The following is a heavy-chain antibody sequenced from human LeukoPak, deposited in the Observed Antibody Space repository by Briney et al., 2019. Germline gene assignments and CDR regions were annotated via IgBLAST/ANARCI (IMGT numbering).Heavy chain of an antibody. CDR1: GGAISGYY. Sequence: TSETLSLTCTVSGGAISGYYWSWIRQPAGKGLEWLGRVYSSGSTKYNPSLEGRVTMSVDTSKNQFSLKLNFVTAADTAVYYCARVGSGYDFFDYWGQGTLVTVSS. V-gene: IGHV4-4*07. CDR2: VYSSGST. CDR3: ARVGSGYDFFDY. J-gene: IGHJ4*02. D-gene: IGHD3/OR15-3a*01.